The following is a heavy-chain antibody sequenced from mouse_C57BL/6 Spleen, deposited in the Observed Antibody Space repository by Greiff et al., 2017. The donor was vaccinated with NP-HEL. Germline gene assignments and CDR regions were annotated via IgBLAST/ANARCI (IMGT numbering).Heavy chain of an antibody. CDR2: INPNNGGT. CDR1: GYTFTDYY. CDR3: AAPYYHDY. J-gene: IGHJ2*01. V-gene: IGHV1-26*01. Sequence: VQLQQSGPELVKPGASVKISCKASGYTFTDYYMNWVKQSHGKSLEWIGDINPNNGGTSYNQKFKGKATLTVDKSSSTAYMELRSLTSEDSAVYYCAAPYYHDYRGQGTTLTGSS.